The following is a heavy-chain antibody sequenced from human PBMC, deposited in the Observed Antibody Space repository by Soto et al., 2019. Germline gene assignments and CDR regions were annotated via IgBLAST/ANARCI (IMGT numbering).Heavy chain of an antibody. J-gene: IGHJ4*02. V-gene: IGHV3-48*03. CDR3: ARETSYGQSATIVGEF. CDR1: GFRFNEYE. Sequence: GGSLRLSCVGSGFRFNEYEINWVRQAPGKGLERISYINSGGSLIYYAASVKGRFTISRDNYKGSVYLQMNSLRADDTALYYCARETSYGQSATIVGEFWGQGTLVTVSS. D-gene: IGHD3-10*01. CDR2: INSGGSLI.